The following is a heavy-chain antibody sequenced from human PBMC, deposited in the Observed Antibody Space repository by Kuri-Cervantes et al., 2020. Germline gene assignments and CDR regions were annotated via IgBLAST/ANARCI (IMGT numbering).Heavy chain of an antibody. CDR1: GYTFTSYD. J-gene: IGHJ6*03. CDR3: ARDRRRGFGERSYSYYYYMDV. CDR2: ISAYNGDT. V-gene: IGHV1-18*01. D-gene: IGHD3-10*01. Sequence: ASVKVSCKASGYTFTSYDISWVRQAPGQGLEWMGWISAYNGDTNYAQKFQGRVTITTDESTSTAYMELGSLGSEDTAVYYCARDRRRGFGERSYSYYYYMDVWGKGTTVTVSS.